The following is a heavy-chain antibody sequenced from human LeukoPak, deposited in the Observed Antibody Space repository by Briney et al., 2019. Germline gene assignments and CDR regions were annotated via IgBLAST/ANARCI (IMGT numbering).Heavy chain of an antibody. D-gene: IGHD3-3*01. CDR2: IYYSGST. CDR1: GGSISSHY. J-gene: IGHJ4*02. V-gene: IGHV4-59*11. CDR3: ARVGVFGVVIIYFDY. Sequence: PSETLSLTCTVSGGSISSHYWSWIRQPPGEGLEWIGYIYYSGSTNYNPSLKSRVTISVDTSKNQFSLKLSSVTAADTAVYYCARVGVFGVVIIYFDYWGQGTLVTVSS.